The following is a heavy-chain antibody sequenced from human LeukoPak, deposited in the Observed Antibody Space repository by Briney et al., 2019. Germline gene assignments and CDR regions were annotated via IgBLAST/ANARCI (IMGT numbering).Heavy chain of an antibody. Sequence: SVKVSCKASGGTFSSYAISCVRHAPGQGLEWMGGIIPIFGTANYAQKFQGRVTITTDESTSTAYMELSSLRSEDTAVYYCARVAGRVGWFDPWGQGTLVTVSS. V-gene: IGHV1-69*05. CDR3: ARVAGRVGWFDP. CDR1: GGTFSSYA. D-gene: IGHD3-10*01. J-gene: IGHJ5*02. CDR2: IIPIFGTA.